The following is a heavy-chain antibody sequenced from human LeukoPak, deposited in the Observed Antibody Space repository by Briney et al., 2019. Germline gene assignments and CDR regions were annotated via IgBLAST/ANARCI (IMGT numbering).Heavy chain of an antibody. Sequence: GGSLRLSCAASGFTFSSYWMSWVRQAPGKGLEWVANIKQDGSEKYYVDSVRGRFTISRDNAKNSLYLQMNSLRAEDTAVYYCARARGWYEVRDFDYWGQGTLVTVSS. CDR1: GFTFSSYW. J-gene: IGHJ4*02. D-gene: IGHD6-19*01. CDR3: ARARGWYEVRDFDY. CDR2: IKQDGSEK. V-gene: IGHV3-7*01.